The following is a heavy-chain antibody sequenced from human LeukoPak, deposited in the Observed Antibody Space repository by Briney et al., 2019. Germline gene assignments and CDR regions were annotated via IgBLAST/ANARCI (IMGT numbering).Heavy chain of an antibody. CDR2: TYYSGST. CDR3: ACGYSYGQFDY. CDR1: GGSISSSSYY. J-gene: IGHJ4*02. V-gene: IGHV4-39*01. Sequence: PSETLSLTCTVSGGSISSSSYYWGWIRQPPGKGLEWIGSTYYSGSTYYNPSLKSRVTISVDTSKNQFSLKLSSVTAADTAVYYCACGYSYGQFDYWGQGTLVTVSS. D-gene: IGHD5-18*01.